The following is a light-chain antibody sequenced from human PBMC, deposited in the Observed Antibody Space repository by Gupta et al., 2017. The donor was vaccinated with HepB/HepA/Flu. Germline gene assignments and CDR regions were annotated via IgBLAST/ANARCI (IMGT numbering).Light chain of an antibody. Sequence: DIQMTQPPSSLSASVGDRVTITCRASQSISSYLNWYQQKPGKAPKLLIYAASSLQSGVPSRFSGSGSGTDFTLTISNLHPEDFATYYCQQSYSTLWTFGQGTKVEIK. CDR3: QQSYSTLWT. V-gene: IGKV1-39*01. CDR1: QSISSY. CDR2: AAS. J-gene: IGKJ1*01.